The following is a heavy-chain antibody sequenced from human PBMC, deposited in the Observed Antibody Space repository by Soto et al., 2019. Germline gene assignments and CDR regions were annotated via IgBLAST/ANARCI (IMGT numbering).Heavy chain of an antibody. J-gene: IGHJ4*02. V-gene: IGHV1-18*01. CDR2: ISAYNGNT. Sequence: QVQLVQSGAEVKKPGASVKVSCKASGYTFTSYGISWVRQAPGQGLEWMGWISAYNGNTNYAQKLQGRVTMTTDTCTSTTYTELSSLRTNNTAAHHCAREPNYFDYWAQGTLVPVSS. CDR3: AREPNYFDY. CDR1: GYTFTSYG.